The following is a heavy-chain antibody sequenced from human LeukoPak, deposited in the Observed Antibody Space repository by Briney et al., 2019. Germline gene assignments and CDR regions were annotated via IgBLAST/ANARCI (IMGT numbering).Heavy chain of an antibody. CDR1: GFTFSSYW. Sequence: GGSLRLSCAASGFTFSSYWMSWVRQAPGKGLEWVANIKQDGSEKYYVDSVKGRFTISRDNAKNSLYLQMNSLRAEDTAVYYCARDGNFGYDAFDIWGQGTMVTVSS. J-gene: IGHJ3*02. D-gene: IGHD3-10*01. V-gene: IGHV3-7*01. CDR2: IKQDGSEK. CDR3: ARDGNFGYDAFDI.